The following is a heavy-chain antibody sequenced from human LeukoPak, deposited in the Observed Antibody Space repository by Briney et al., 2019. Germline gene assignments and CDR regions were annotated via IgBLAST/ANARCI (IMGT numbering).Heavy chain of an antibody. J-gene: IGHJ6*02. V-gene: IGHV3-30-3*01. CDR2: ISYDGSNK. Sequence: GGSLRLSCAASGFTFSSYAMHWVRQAPGKGLEWVAVISYDGSNKYYADSVKGRFTISRDNSKNTLYLQMNSLRAEDTAVYYCARAKAPLVPYYYYGMDVWGQGTTVTVSS. CDR1: GFTFSSYA. CDR3: ARAKAPLVPYYYYGMDV. D-gene: IGHD6-6*01.